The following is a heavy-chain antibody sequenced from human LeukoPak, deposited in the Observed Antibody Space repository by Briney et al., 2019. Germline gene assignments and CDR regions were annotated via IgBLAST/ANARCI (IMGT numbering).Heavy chain of an antibody. D-gene: IGHD3-9*01. CDR1: GGSFSGYY. Sequence: PSETLSLTCAVYGGSFSGYYWSWIRQPPGKGLEWIGEINHSGSTNYNPSLKSRVTISVDTSKNQFSLKLSSVTAADTAVYYCARVRRNYDILTGYYPYFDYWGQGTLVTVSS. CDR2: INHSGST. J-gene: IGHJ4*02. CDR3: ARVRRNYDILTGYYPYFDY. V-gene: IGHV4-34*01.